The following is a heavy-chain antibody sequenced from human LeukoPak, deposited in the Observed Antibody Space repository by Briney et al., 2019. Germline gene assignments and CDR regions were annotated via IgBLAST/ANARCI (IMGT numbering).Heavy chain of an antibody. CDR1: GYTFTSYD. CDR2: TNPNSGNT. CDR3: ARVKSCSSTSCYTIYYYYYGMDV. D-gene: IGHD2-2*02. V-gene: IGHV1-8*01. J-gene: IGHJ6*02. Sequence: GASVKVSCKASGYTFTSYDINWVRQATGQGLEWMGWTNPNSGNTGYAQKFQGRVTMTRNTPISTAYMELSSLRSEDTAVYYCARVKSCSSTSCYTIYYYYYGMDVWGQGTTVTVSS.